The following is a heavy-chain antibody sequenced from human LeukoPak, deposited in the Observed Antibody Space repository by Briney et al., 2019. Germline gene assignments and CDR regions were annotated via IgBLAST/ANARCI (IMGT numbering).Heavy chain of an antibody. CDR3: ARAGNWDDAFDI. CDR1: GGSISSGSYY. D-gene: IGHD4-23*01. Sequence: SETLSLTCTVSGGSISSGSYYWSWIRQPAGKGLEWIGRIYTSGSTNYNPSLKSRVTISVDTSKNQFSLKLSSVTAADTAVYYCARAGNWDDAFDIWGQGTMVTVSS. V-gene: IGHV4-61*02. CDR2: IYTSGST. J-gene: IGHJ3*02.